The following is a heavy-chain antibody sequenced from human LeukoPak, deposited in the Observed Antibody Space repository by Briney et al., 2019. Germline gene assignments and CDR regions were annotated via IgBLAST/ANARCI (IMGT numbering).Heavy chain of an antibody. Sequence: GGSLRLSCAASGFTFGHYAMHWVRQAPGKGLEWVSGINWNGGGTGYADSVKGRFTISRDNAKNSLYLQMNSLRAEDTALYYCARTGPRRYYYYYYYMDVWGKGTTVTVSS. CDR2: INWNGGGT. CDR1: GFTFGHYA. D-gene: IGHD1-14*01. V-gene: IGHV3-20*04. CDR3: ARTGPRRYYYYYYYMDV. J-gene: IGHJ6*03.